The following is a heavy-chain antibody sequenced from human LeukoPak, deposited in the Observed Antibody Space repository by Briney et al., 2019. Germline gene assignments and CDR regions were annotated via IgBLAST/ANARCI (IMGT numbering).Heavy chain of an antibody. Sequence: SETLSLTCAVYGGSFSGYYWSWIRQPPGKGLEWIGEINHSGSTNYNPSLKSRVTISVDTSKNQFSLKLSSVTAADTAVYYCARGIPTSNYDILTGYRNWFDPWGQGTLVTVSS. CDR3: ARGIPTSNYDILTGYRNWFDP. J-gene: IGHJ5*02. CDR2: INHSGST. CDR1: GGSFSGYY. D-gene: IGHD3-9*01. V-gene: IGHV4-34*01.